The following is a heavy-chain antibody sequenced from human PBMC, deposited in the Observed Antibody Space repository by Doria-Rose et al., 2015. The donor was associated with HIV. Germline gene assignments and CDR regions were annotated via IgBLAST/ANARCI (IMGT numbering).Heavy chain of an antibody. D-gene: IGHD6-6*01. CDR2: INDSGST. V-gene: IGHV4-34*01. J-gene: IGHJ4*02. CDR3: AGERPRLDY. Sequence: WIRQPPGKGLEWIGEINDSGSTNYSPPLKSRVTISVDTSKSQFSLKLSSVTAADTAVYYCAGERPRLDYWGQGTLVTVSS.